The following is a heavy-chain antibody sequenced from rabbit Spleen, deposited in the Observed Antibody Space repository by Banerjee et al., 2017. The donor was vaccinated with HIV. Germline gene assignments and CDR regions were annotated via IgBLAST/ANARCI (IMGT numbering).Heavy chain of an antibody. CDR2: IYTGSGST. V-gene: IGHV1S40*01. CDR1: GFSFSNNYW. D-gene: IGHD8-1*01. J-gene: IGHJ6*01. CDR3: ARDSGTSFSSYGMDL. Sequence: QSLEESGGDLVKPEGSLTLTCTASGFSFSNNYWMCWVRQAPGKGLEWIACIYTGSGSTYYANWAKGRFTVSKTSSTTVTLQMTSLTAADTATYFCARDSGTSFSSYGMDLWGPGTLVTVS.